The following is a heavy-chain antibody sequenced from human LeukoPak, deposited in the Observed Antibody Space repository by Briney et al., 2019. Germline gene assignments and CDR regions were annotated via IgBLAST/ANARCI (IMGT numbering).Heavy chain of an antibody. CDR1: GFPFSSDD. J-gene: IGHJ5*02. CDR3: GRVYNSCIRDL. D-gene: IGHD3-10*01. CDR2: ISYDGSDE. Sequence: GGSLTLPCTVSGFPFSSDDMLWARQAPGKGLEWVAFISYDGSDESYAASVKGRFAISRDKSKNILYLQMNSLRAEDTALFFCGRVYNSCIRDLWGKGSLVTVSS. V-gene: IGHV3-30*09.